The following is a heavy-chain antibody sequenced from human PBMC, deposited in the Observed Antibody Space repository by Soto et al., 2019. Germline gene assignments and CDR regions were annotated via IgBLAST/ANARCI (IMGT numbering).Heavy chain of an antibody. V-gene: IGHV1-24*01. J-gene: IGHJ5*02. Sequence: QVQLVQSGAEVKKPGASVKVSCKVSGYTLTELSIHWVRQAPGKGLEWMGGFDPEDGETIYAQKFQGRVTMTEDTSTDTAYMELSSLRSEDTAVYYFVTDSNGDNWFAPWCQGTLVTVSS. D-gene: IGHD4-4*01. CDR1: GYTLTELS. CDR2: FDPEDGET. CDR3: VTDSNGDNWFAP.